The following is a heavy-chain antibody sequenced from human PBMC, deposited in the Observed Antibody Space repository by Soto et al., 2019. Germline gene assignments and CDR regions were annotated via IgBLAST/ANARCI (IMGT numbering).Heavy chain of an antibody. J-gene: IGHJ5*02. V-gene: IGHV1-69*13. CDR1: GGTFSSYA. CDR3: ASRIAAAGTSWFDP. Sequence: SVKVSCKASGGTFSSYAISWVRQAPGQGLEWMGGIIPIFGTANYAQKFQGRVTITADESTSTAYMELSSLRSEDTAVYYCASRIAAAGTSWFDPWGQGTLVTVSS. D-gene: IGHD6-13*01. CDR2: IIPIFGTA.